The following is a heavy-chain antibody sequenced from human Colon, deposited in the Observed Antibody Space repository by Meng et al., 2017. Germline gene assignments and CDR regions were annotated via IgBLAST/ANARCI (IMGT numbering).Heavy chain of an antibody. CDR2: ISSSSSDI. V-gene: IGHV3-21*01. D-gene: IGHD3-9*01. CDR1: GFTFSSYR. CDR3: ARDQEPIRYVDWLKKRIDY. J-gene: IGHJ4*02. Sequence: GESLKISCAASGFTFSSYRMNWVRQAPGKGLEWVSYISSSSSDIYYADSVKGRFTISRDNAKNSLYLQMNSLRAEDTAVYYCARDQEPIRYVDWLKKRIDYWGQGTLVTVSS.